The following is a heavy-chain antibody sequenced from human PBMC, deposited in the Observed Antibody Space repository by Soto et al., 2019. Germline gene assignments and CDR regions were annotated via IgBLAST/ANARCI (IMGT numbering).Heavy chain of an antibody. CDR2: IYYSGIT. CDR3: ARKGRGGAFDI. Sequence: SETLSLTCTVSGGSITSYYWSWIRQPPGKGLEWIAYIYYSGITNYNPSLKSRVTISVDTSKNQFSLKLSSVTAADTAVYYCARKGRGGAFDIWGQGTMVTVSS. V-gene: IGHV4-59*01. J-gene: IGHJ3*02. D-gene: IGHD2-15*01. CDR1: GGSITSYY.